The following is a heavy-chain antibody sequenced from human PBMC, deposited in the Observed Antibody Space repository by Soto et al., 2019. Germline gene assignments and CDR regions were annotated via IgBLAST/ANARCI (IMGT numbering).Heavy chain of an antibody. CDR3: ARGGIAARPYYYYYYGMDV. CDR2: INHSGST. D-gene: IGHD6-6*01. V-gene: IGHV4-34*01. CDR1: GGSFSGYY. Sequence: LETLSLTCAVYGGSFSGYYWSWIRQPLGKGLEWIGEINHSGSTNYNPSLKSRVTISVDTSKNQFSLKLSSVTAADTAVYYCARGGIAARPYYYYYYGMDVWGQGTTVTVSS. J-gene: IGHJ6*02.